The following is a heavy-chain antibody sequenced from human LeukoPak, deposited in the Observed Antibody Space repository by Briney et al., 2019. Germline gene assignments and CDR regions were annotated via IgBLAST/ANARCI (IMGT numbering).Heavy chain of an antibody. D-gene: IGHD1-20*01. Sequence: PGGSLRLSCAASGFTFSNYAMNWVRQAPGKGLDWVSAISGSGGSADYANSVKGRFTISRDNSKNVLYLQMTSLRAEDTAIYYCAKMVTGHNYFDPWGQGTLVTVSS. CDR3: AKMVTGHNYFDP. CDR1: GFTFSNYA. J-gene: IGHJ5*02. V-gene: IGHV3-23*01. CDR2: ISGSGGSA.